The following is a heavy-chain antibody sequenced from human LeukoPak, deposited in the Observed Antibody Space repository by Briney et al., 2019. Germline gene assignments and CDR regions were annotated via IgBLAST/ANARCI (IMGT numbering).Heavy chain of an antibody. CDR1: RGTFSSYA. CDR3: ARGLGLGRSFDY. D-gene: IGHD7-27*01. V-gene: IGHV1-69*05. CDR2: IIPIFGTA. Sequence: SVKVSCKPSRGTFSSYAISWVRQAPGQGLEWMGGIIPIFGTANYAQKFQGRVTITTDESTSTAYMELSSLRSEDTAVYYCARGLGLGRSFDYWGQGTLVTVSS. J-gene: IGHJ4*02.